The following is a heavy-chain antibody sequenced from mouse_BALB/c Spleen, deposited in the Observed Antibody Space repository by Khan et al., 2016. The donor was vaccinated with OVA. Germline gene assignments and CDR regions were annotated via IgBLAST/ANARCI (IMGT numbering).Heavy chain of an antibody. CDR3: ASHGHWYFDA. CDR1: GYTFTDYG. J-gene: IGHJ1*01. D-gene: IGHD1-2*01. Sequence: QIQLVQSGPELKKPGETVKISCKASGYTFTDYGMNWVKQAPGKGLKWMGWINTYTGEPTYADDFKGRFAFSLETSASTAYLQINNLKNKDTATYHGASHGHWYFDAWGDGTTVTVSS. CDR2: INTYTGEP. V-gene: IGHV9-3-1*01.